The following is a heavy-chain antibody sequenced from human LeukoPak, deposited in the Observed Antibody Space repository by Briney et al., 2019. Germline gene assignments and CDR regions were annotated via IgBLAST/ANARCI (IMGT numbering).Heavy chain of an antibody. Sequence: PGGSLRLSCAASGFTFSDHYMDWVRQAPGEGLEWVGRTRNKANSYTTEYAASVKGRFTISRDDSRNSLYLQMNSLKTEDTAVYYCAREGIAAAGSPFGYWGQGTLVTVSS. CDR2: TRNKANSYTT. D-gene: IGHD6-13*01. V-gene: IGHV3-72*01. CDR1: GFTFSDHY. CDR3: AREGIAAAGSPFGY. J-gene: IGHJ4*02.